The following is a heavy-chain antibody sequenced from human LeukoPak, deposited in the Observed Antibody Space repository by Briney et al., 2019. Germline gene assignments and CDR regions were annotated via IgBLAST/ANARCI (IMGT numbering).Heavy chain of an antibody. J-gene: IGHJ6*03. CDR3: ATVASGSWHYYYYYMDV. CDR1: GCSISSSSYY. Sequence: PSETLSLTCTVSGCSISSSSYYWVWIRQPPGKGREWIGSIYYSGSTYYNPSLESLVTISVDTTKTQYPLMLSSVTAADTAAYYCATVASGSWHYYYYYMDVWGKGTTVTVSS. D-gene: IGHD6-13*01. CDR2: IYYSGST. V-gene: IGHV4-39*06.